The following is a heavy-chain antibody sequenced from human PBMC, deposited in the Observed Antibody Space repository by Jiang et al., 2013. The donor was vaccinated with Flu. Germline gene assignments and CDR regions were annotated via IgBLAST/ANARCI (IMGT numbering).Heavy chain of an antibody. D-gene: IGHD2-2*01. CDR2: INAGNGNT. V-gene: IGHV1-3*01. CDR1: GYTFTSYA. Sequence: SGAEVKKPGASVKVSCKASGYTFTSYAMHWVRQAPGQRLEWMGWINAGNGNTKYSQKFQGRVTITRDTSASTAYMELSSLRSEDTAVYYCARGTEIPRVPKNYQPRPPDYWGQGTLVTVSS. CDR3: ARGTEIPRVPKNYQPRPPDY. J-gene: IGHJ4*02.